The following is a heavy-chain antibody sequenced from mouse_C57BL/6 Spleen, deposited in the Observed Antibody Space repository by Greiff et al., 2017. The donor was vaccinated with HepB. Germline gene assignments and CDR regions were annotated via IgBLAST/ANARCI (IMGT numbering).Heavy chain of an antibody. D-gene: IGHD1-1*01. CDR2: INPSSGYT. CDR1: GYTFTSYT. V-gene: IGHV1-4*01. CDR3: ARGDYYDGSSPRTEYFDV. Sequence: QVQLQQSGAELARPGASVKMSCKASGYTFTSYTMHWVKQRPGQGLEWIGYINPSSGYTKYNQKFKDKATLTADKSSSTAYMQLSSLTSEDSAVYYGARGDYYDGSSPRTEYFDVWGTGTTVTVSS. J-gene: IGHJ1*03.